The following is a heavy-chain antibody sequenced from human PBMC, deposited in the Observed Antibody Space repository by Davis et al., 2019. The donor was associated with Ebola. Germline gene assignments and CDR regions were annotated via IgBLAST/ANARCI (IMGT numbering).Heavy chain of an antibody. D-gene: IGHD2-2*01. Sequence: SVQVSCKASGYTFTSYGISWVRQAPGQGLEWMGGIIPIFGTANYAQKFQGRVTITADESTSTAYMELSSLRSEDTAVYYCARDHGIVVVPAGGWFDPWGQGTLVTVSS. V-gene: IGHV1-69*13. CDR3: ARDHGIVVVPAGGWFDP. CDR1: GYTFTSYG. CDR2: IIPIFGTA. J-gene: IGHJ5*02.